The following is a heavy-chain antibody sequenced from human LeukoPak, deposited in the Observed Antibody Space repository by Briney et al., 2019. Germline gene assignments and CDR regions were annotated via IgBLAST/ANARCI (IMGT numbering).Heavy chain of an antibody. CDR3: ARSRRLPHRDFDY. J-gene: IGHJ4*02. Sequence: GASVKVSCKASGGTVISYAISWVRQAPGQGLEWMGGIIPIFGTANYAQKFQGRVTITADESTSTAYMELSSLRSEDTAVYYCARSRRLPHRDFDYWGQGTLVTVSS. V-gene: IGHV1-69*13. CDR1: GGTVISYA. CDR2: IIPIFGTA. D-gene: IGHD4-11*01.